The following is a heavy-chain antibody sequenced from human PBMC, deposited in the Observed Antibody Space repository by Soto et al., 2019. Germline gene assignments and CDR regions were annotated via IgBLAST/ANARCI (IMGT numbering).Heavy chain of an antibody. CDR3: AREGRAGYAYDGYWFLDL. V-gene: IGHV1-69*06. CDR2: FTPALGTS. J-gene: IGHJ2*01. CDR1: GGTYSSYA. D-gene: IGHD3-16*01. Sequence: QAQLVQSGAEMKQPGSSVKVSCKASGGTYSSYAINWVRQAPGHGLEWLGSFTPALGTSNYPKKFQDRLTITADTSASSTYLELRMLSSERTGDSYCAREGRAGYAYDGYWFLDLWGPGTMVTVSS.